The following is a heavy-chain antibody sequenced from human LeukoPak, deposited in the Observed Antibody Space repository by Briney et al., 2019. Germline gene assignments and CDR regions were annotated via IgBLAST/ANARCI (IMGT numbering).Heavy chain of an antibody. D-gene: IGHD3-9*01. V-gene: IGHV4-30-2*01. CDR1: GGSISITGIS. CDR2: IYHSGST. J-gene: IGHJ5*02. CDR3: ARDHILTGYWP. Sequence: SETLSLTCTVSGGSISITGISWNWVRQPPGKGLEWIGYIYHSGSTYYNPSLKSRVTISVDRSKNQFSLKLSSVTAADTAVYYCARDHILTGYWPWGQGTLVTVSS.